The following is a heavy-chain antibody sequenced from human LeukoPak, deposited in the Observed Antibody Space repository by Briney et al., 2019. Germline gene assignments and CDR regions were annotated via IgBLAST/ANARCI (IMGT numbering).Heavy chain of an antibody. J-gene: IGHJ4*02. CDR1: GYTFTGYY. D-gene: IGHD3-22*01. Sequence: SSVKVSCKASGYTFTGYYMHWVRQAPGQGLEWMGWINPNSGGTNYAQKFQGRVTMTRDTSISTAYMELSRLRSDDTAVYYCASLSSNYYDSSGFDYWGQGTLVTVSS. V-gene: IGHV1-2*02. CDR3: ASLSSNYYDSSGFDY. CDR2: INPNSGGT.